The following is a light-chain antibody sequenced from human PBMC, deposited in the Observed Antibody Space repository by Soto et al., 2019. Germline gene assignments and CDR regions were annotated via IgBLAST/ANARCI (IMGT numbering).Light chain of an antibody. CDR1: QSVSSSY. Sequence: EIVLTQSPGTLSLSPGERATLSCRASQSVSSSYLAWYQQKPGQAPRLLIYGASSRATGIPDRFSGSGSGTDFTLTISRLEPEDFAVYYCQQYASSSWTFGQGTKV. V-gene: IGKV3-20*01. CDR3: QQYASSSWT. CDR2: GAS. J-gene: IGKJ1*01.